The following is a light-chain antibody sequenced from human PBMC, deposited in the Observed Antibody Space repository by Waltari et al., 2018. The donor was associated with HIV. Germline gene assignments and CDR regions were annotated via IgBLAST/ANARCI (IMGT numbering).Light chain of an antibody. CDR3: QQYYSTPFT. CDR1: QSVFYSSDNKNY. V-gene: IGKV4-1*01. CDR2: WAA. Sequence: DIVMTQSPDSLTVSLGERATFNCTSTQSVFYSSDNKNYLAWYQQKPGHPPKLLIYWAATRESGVPDRFSGSGSGTDFTLTITSLQAEDVAVYYCQQYYSTPFTFGPGTKVDIK. J-gene: IGKJ3*01.